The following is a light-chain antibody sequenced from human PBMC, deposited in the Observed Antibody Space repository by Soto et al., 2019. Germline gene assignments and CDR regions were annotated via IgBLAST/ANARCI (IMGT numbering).Light chain of an antibody. J-gene: IGLJ2*01. CDR3: GTWDSSLSAVV. Sequence: QSVLTQPPSVSAAPGQKVTISCSGSSSNIGNNYISWYQQLPGTAPKLLIYDNNMRRSGIPDRFSGSKSGTSATLGITGLQTGDEADYFCGTWDSSLSAVVFGGGTQLTVL. CDR2: DNN. CDR1: SSNIGNNY. V-gene: IGLV1-51*01.